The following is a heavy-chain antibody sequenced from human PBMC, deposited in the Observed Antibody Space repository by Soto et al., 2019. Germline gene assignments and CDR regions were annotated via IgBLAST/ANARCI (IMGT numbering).Heavy chain of an antibody. CDR1: GFTFNRHA. J-gene: IGHJ4*02. CDR3: ARSRSGAVADAFDY. V-gene: IGHV3-30-3*01. Sequence: QVQLVASGGGVVHLGRSLTLSCAASGFTFNRHAIHWVRQSPGKGLEWVTVISRDGNNKYFVDSVKGRFTITRDNAKNTVIVQMNSLRREDTAIYDCARSRSGAVADAFDYWGQGTPVTVSS. D-gene: IGHD3-10*01. CDR2: ISRDGNNK.